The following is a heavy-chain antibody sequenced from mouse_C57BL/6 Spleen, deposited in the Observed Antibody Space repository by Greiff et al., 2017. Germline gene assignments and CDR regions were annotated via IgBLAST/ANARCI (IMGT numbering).Heavy chain of an antibody. CDR2: IWSGGST. V-gene: IGHV2-2*01. CDR3: ARNCMGGNYRYYAMDY. J-gene: IGHJ4*01. CDR1: GFSLTSYG. Sequence: QVQLQQSGPGLVQPSQSLSITCTVSGFSLTSYGVHWVRQSPGKGLEWLGVIWSGGSTDYNAAFISRLSISKDNSKSQVFFKMNSLQADDTAIYYCARNCMGGNYRYYAMDYWGQGTSVTVSS. D-gene: IGHD2-1*01.